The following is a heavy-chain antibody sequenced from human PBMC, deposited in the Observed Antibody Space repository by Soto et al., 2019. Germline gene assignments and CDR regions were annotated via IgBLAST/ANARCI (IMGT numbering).Heavy chain of an antibody. CDR3: AREWHVGSYGMDG. Sequence: EVQLVESGGGLVQPGGSLRLSCAASGFTFSNYDMHWVRQVTGKGLEWVSGITTTGDTYYPGSVKGRFTISREKAKNSLYLQMNSLSAGDTAVYYCAREWHVGSYGMDGWGQGTTVTVAS. V-gene: IGHV3-13*01. J-gene: IGHJ6*02. CDR1: GFTFSNYD. CDR2: ITTTGDT. D-gene: IGHD5-12*01.